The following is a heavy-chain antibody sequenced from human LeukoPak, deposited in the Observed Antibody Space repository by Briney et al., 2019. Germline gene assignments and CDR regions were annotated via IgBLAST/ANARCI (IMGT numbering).Heavy chain of an antibody. CDR1: GGSFSGYY. V-gene: IGHV4-34*01. CDR3: ARLRGSYYGDYFDY. CDR2: INHSGST. J-gene: IGHJ4*02. D-gene: IGHD3-10*01. Sequence: SETLSLTCAVYGGSFSGYYWSWIRQPPGKGLEWIGEINHSGSTNYNPSLKSRVTISVDTSKNQFSLKLSSVTAADTAVYYCARLRGSYYGDYFDYWGQGTLITVSS.